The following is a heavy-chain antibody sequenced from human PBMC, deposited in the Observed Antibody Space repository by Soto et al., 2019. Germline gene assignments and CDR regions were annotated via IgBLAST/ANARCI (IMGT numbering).Heavy chain of an antibody. D-gene: IGHD5-12*01. CDR2: IKSKTDGGTT. Sequence: GGSLRLSCAASGFTFSNAWMSWVRQAPEKGLEWVGRIKSKTDGGTTDYAAPVKGRFTISRDDSKNTLYLQMNSLKTEDTAVYYCTTLGLRFYYYYGMDVWGQGTTVPVSS. V-gene: IGHV3-15*01. CDR1: GFTFSNAW. J-gene: IGHJ6*02. CDR3: TTLGLRFYYYYGMDV.